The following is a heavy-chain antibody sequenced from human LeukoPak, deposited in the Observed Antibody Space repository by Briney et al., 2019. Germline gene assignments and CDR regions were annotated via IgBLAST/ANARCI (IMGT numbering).Heavy chain of an antibody. D-gene: IGHD3-22*01. Sequence: SETLSLTCTVSGYSISSGYYWGWIRQPPGKGLEWIGSIYHSGSTYYNPSLKSRVTISVDTSKNQFSLKRSSVTAADTAVYYCARRRGYYYRYFDYWGQGTLVTVSS. CDR1: GYSISSGYY. J-gene: IGHJ4*02. CDR3: ARRRGYYYRYFDY. V-gene: IGHV4-38-2*02. CDR2: IYHSGST.